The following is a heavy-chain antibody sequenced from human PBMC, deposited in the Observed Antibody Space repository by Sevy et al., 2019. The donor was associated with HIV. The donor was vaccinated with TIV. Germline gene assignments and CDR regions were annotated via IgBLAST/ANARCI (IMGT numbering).Heavy chain of an antibody. CDR2: ISGSGGSGDKT. D-gene: IGHD3-22*01. Sequence: GGSLGLSCAASEFTFSSYAMNWVRQAPGKGLEWVSGISGSGGSGDKTNYADSVKGRFTISRDDSKNSLYLQLNSLRAEDTAIYYCARKYDSSGYFDYWGQGTLVTVSS. CDR1: EFTFSSYA. CDR3: ARKYDSSGYFDY. V-gene: IGHV3-23*01. J-gene: IGHJ4*02.